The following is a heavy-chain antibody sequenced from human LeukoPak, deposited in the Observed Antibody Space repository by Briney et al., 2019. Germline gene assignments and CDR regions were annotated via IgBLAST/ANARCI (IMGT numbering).Heavy chain of an antibody. V-gene: IGHV3-66*02. Sequence: PGGSLRRSCAGSGFTISSNYMSWVRQAPGKGLEGGSGVYSGANTYYADSVKGRFTISRDNSKNTLYLQMNSLSAEDTAVYYCARGYTYGDFWGQGPVVTVSS. D-gene: IGHD5-18*01. CDR2: VYSGANT. CDR3: ARGYTYGDF. CDR1: GFTISSNY. J-gene: IGHJ4*02.